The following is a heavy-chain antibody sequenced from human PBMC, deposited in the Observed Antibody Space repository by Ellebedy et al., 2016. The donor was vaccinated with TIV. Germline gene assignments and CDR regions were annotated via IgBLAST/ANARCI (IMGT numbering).Heavy chain of an antibody. CDR1: GGSISSSIYY. CDR3: VRETPTLIIGSPLL. D-gene: IGHD3-22*01. J-gene: IGHJ4*02. V-gene: IGHV4-39*07. CDR2: IYYGGRT. Sequence: MPSETLSLTCTVSGGSISSSIYYWGWLRQPPGKGLEWIGSIYYGGRTHYNPSLKRRLTISVDPSKHQFSLNLRSVTAADTALYYCVRETPTLIIGSPLLWGQGILVTVSS.